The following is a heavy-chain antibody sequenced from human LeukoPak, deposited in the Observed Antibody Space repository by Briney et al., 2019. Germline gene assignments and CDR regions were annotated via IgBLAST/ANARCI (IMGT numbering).Heavy chain of an antibody. Sequence: SETLSLTCTVSGVSIRGYYWSWIRQPPGKGLEWIGYIHDSGTTNYNPSLKSRVSISVDASKNQVYLKLSSVTAADTAVYYCARVYSSSWYGWYFDLWGRGTLVTVSS. CDR3: ARVYSSSWYGWYFDL. CDR1: GVSIRGYY. D-gene: IGHD6-13*01. V-gene: IGHV4-59*01. CDR2: IHDSGTT. J-gene: IGHJ2*01.